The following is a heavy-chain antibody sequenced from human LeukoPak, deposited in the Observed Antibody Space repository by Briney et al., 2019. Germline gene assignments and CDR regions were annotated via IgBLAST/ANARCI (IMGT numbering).Heavy chain of an antibody. Sequence: ASVKVSCKASGYTFTSYGISWVRQAPGQGLEWMGWISAFNGNTNYAQKLQGRVTMTTDTSTSTAYMELRSLRSADTAVYYCARVQRELLLNYYYYGMDVWGQGTTVTVSS. CDR1: GYTFTSYG. D-gene: IGHD1-26*01. CDR2: ISAFNGNT. J-gene: IGHJ6*02. CDR3: ARVQRELLLNYYYYGMDV. V-gene: IGHV1-18*01.